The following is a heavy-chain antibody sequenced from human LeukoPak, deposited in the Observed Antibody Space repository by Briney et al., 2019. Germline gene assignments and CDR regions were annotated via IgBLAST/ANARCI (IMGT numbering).Heavy chain of an antibody. CDR2: IYYSGST. CDR3: ASLAAAGTPFDY. J-gene: IGHJ4*02. CDR1: GGSISSYY. Sequence: SETLSLTCTVSGGSISSYYWSWIRQPPGKGLEWIGYIYYSGSTNYNPSLKSRVTISVDTSKNQFSLKLSSVTAADTAVYYCASLAAAGTPFDYWGQGTLVTVSS. D-gene: IGHD6-13*01. V-gene: IGHV4-59*12.